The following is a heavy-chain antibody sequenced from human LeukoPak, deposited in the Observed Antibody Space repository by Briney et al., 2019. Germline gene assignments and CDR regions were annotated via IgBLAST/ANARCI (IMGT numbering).Heavy chain of an antibody. CDR1: GGPVSSGTYY. CDR2: IYYSGST. CDR3: TRSTNLEAFDI. Sequence: ETLSLTCTVSGGPVSSGTYYWSWIRQPPGKGLEWIGYIYYSGSTNYNPSLKSRVTISVDTSKNQCSLKLSSVTTADTAVYYCTRSTNLEAFDIWGQGTMVTVS. V-gene: IGHV4-61*01. D-gene: IGHD2-8*01. J-gene: IGHJ3*02.